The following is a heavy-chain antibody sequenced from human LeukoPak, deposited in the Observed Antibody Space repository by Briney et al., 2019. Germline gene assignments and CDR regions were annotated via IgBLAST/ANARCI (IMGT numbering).Heavy chain of an antibody. CDR2: MNQDGSET. V-gene: IGHV3-7*01. CDR1: GFTFSSYG. Sequence: GGSLRLSCAASGFTFSSYGMAWVRQAPGKGLEWVANMNQDGSETYYVDSVKGRFTISRDNAKNSLYLEMNSLRGDDTAVYYCAGGDAFDIWGQGTMVTVSS. J-gene: IGHJ3*02. CDR3: AGGDAFDI.